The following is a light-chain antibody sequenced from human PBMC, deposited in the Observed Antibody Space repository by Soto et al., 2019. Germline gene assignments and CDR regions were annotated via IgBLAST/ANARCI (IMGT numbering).Light chain of an antibody. Sequence: QCVLTQPASVSGSPGQSITISCSGSSGDIGGHKYVSWYQQHPGKAPKLIIYDLTNRPSGVSNRFSGSKSGNTASLTISGLQADDEADYYCTSYTTSLYVFGSGTKVTVL. V-gene: IGLV2-14*01. CDR3: TSYTTSLYV. CDR1: SGDIGGHKY. CDR2: DLT. J-gene: IGLJ1*01.